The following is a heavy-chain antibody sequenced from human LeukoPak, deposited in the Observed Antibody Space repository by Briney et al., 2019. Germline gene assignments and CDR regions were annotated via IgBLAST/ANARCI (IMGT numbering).Heavy chain of an antibody. CDR2: IKSKTDGGTT. CDR1: GFTFSNAW. V-gene: IGHV3-15*01. CDR3: TTEEDYYYYMDV. Sequence: GGSLRLSCAASGFTFSNAWMSWVRQAPGKGLEWVGRIKSKTDGGTTDYAAPVKGRFTISRDDSQNTLYLQMNSLKTEDTAVYYCTTEEDYYYYMDVWDKGTTVTISS. J-gene: IGHJ6*03.